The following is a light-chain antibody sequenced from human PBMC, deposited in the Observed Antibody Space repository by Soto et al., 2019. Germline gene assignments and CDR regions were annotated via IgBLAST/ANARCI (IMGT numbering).Light chain of an antibody. CDR2: EVV. J-gene: IGLJ1*01. CDR3: KSSAGSNTYV. CDR1: KNDVGFYDF. Sequence: QSALTQPPSASGSPGQSDTISCTGTKNDVGFYDFVSWYQHHPGKAPRLIIYEVVQRPSGVPDRFSGSKSGNTASLTVSGLQAADEADYFCKSSAGSNTYVFGSGTKVTVL. V-gene: IGLV2-8*01.